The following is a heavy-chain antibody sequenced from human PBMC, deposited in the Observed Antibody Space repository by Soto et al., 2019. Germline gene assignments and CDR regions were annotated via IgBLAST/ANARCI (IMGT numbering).Heavy chain of an antibody. CDR2: IIPVFGTP. CDR1: GGSLSNYG. Sequence: QVQLVQSGAEVKKPGSSVKVSCKASGGSLSNYGISWVRQAPGQGLEWMEAIIPVFGTPNYAQKFQDRVTIPADASTTTVYMEVRSLTSEDTAVYYCARGDATKIVVTTYDAMDGWGQGTTVTVSS. CDR3: ARGDATKIVVTTYDAMDG. J-gene: IGHJ6*02. D-gene: IGHD3-22*01. V-gene: IGHV1-69*12.